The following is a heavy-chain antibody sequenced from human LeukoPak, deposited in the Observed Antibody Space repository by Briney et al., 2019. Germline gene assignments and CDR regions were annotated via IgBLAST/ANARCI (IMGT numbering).Heavy chain of an antibody. CDR3: ARIRQQLFDY. Sequence: PGGSLRLSCAASGFIVSSNYMSWVRQAPGKGLEWVSVIYSGGSTYYADSVKGRYTISRDNSKNTLYLQMNSLRAEDTAVYYCARIRQQLFDYWGQGTLVTVSS. J-gene: IGHJ4*02. CDR1: GFIVSSNY. V-gene: IGHV3-66*01. CDR2: IYSGGST. D-gene: IGHD6-13*01.